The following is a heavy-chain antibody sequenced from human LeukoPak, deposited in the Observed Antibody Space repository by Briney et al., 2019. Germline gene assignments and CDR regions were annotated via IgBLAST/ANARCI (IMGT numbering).Heavy chain of an antibody. CDR3: ARAGPSSSWQQFDY. CDR2: IYSGGRT. V-gene: IGHV3-66*01. J-gene: IGHJ4*02. Sequence: GGSLRLACAASGFTVRRDYMRWVRQAPGKGLGWVSVIYSGGRTYYADSGKGRFTISRDNSKHTLYLQMNRLRAEDTAVYYCARAGPSSSWQQFDYWGQGTLVTVSS. D-gene: IGHD6-13*01. CDR1: GFTVRRDY.